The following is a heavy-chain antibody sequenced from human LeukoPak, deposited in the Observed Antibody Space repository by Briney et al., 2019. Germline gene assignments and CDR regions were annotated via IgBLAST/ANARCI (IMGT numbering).Heavy chain of an antibody. V-gene: IGHV3-33*01. D-gene: IGHD3-10*01. CDR3: AREIDGSGSYSINWFDP. J-gene: IGHJ5*02. Sequence: GRSLRLSCAASGFTFSSYGMHWVRQAPGKGLEWVAVIWYDGSNKYYADSVKGRFTISRDNSKNTLYLQMNSLRAEDTAVYYCAREIDGSGSYSINWFDPRGQGTLVTVSS. CDR1: GFTFSSYG. CDR2: IWYDGSNK.